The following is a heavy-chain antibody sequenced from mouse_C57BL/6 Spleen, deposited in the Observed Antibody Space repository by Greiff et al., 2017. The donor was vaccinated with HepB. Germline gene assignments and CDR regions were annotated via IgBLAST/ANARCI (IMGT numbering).Heavy chain of an antibody. Sequence: VKLVESGPGLVQPSQSLSITCTVSGFSLTSYGVHWVRQPPGKGLEWLGVIWSGGSTDYNAAFISRLSISKDNSKSQVFFKMNSLQADDTAIYYCAKKGTGHWYFDVWGTGTTVTVSS. J-gene: IGHJ1*03. D-gene: IGHD3-3*01. CDR2: IWSGGST. CDR3: AKKGTGHWYFDV. CDR1: GFSLTSYG. V-gene: IGHV2-4*01.